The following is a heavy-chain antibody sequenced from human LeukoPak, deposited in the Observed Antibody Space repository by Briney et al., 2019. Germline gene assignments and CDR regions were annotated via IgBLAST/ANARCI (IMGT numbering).Heavy chain of an antibody. CDR1: GFTFSSYS. CDR3: ARGGVLSSSSLYYYYYGMDV. J-gene: IGHJ6*02. CDR2: ISSSSSYI. Sequence: EGSLRLSCAASGFTFSSYSMNWVRQAPGKGLEWVSSISSSSSYIYYADSVKGRFTISRDNAKNSLYLQMNSLRAEDTAVYYCARGGVLSSSSLYYYYYGMDVWGQGTTVTVSS. V-gene: IGHV3-21*01. D-gene: IGHD6-6*01.